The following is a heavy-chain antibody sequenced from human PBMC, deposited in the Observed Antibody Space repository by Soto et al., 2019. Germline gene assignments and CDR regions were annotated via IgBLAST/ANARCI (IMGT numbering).Heavy chain of an antibody. V-gene: IGHV4-39*01. CDR2: IYYSGST. CDR1: AGSISSSSYS. Sequence: SGTLARRCTVSAGSISSSSYSSGRFRQPPGKGLEWIGSIYYSGSTYYNPSLKSRVTISVDTSKNQFSLKLSSVTAADTAVYDCARQLKTGGPSPFDYWGQGTRVA. D-gene: IGHD1-1*01. J-gene: IGHJ4*02. CDR3: ARQLKTGGPSPFDY.